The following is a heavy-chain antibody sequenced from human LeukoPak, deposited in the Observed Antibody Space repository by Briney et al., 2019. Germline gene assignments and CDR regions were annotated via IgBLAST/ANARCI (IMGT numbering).Heavy chain of an antibody. CDR2: ISSSGGTT. D-gene: IGHD1-26*01. CDR3: ARLMGATTSAFDV. V-gene: IGHV3-23*01. Sequence: GGSLRLSCAASGFTFSSYAMSWVRLAPGGGLEWVSSISSSGGTTYFAESMEGRFTISRDSSRNTLFLQMNSLRAEDTAIYYCARLMGATTSAFDVWGQGTMVTVSS. CDR1: GFTFSSYA. J-gene: IGHJ3*01.